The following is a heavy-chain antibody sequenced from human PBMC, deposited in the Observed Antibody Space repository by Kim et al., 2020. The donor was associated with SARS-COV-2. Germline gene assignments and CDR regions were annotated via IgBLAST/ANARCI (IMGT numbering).Heavy chain of an antibody. CDR1: GLTFANYG. V-gene: IGHV3-30*18. CDR2: ISYDGTNE. J-gene: IGHJ4*02. Sequence: GGSLRLSCVASGLTFANYGFHWVRQAPGKGLEWVAFISYDGTNEHYAHSVRGRFTISRDNSNNTLYLQMSSLGVEDTALYYCAKDPFMTTVGVFEYWGQGTLVSVSS. CDR3: AKDPFMTTVGVFEY. D-gene: IGHD2-21*01.